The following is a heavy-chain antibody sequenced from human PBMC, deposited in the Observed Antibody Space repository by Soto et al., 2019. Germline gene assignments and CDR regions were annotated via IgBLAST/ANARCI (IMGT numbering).Heavy chain of an antibody. D-gene: IGHD1-26*01. CDR2: SIPFFDTA. Sequence: QVQLVQSGAEVKKPGSSVKVSCKASGGTFSSYAITWVRQAPGQGLEWMGGSIPFFDTANYAQKFQGRLTFTXDXSTSTAYMELSSLRSEDTAVYYCASFRFSGSYYFDYWGQGTLVTVSS. J-gene: IGHJ4*02. V-gene: IGHV1-69*05. CDR3: ASFRFSGSYYFDY. CDR1: GGTFSSYA.